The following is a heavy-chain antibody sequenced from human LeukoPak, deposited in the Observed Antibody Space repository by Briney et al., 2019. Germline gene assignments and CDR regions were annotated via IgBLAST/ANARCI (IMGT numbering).Heavy chain of an antibody. J-gene: IGHJ4*02. CDR1: GYSFTSYD. V-gene: IGHV1-8*03. D-gene: IGHD4-23*01. CDR2: MNPNSGNT. Sequence: GESLKISCKGSGYSFTSYDINWVRQATGQGLEWMGWMNPNSGNTGYAQKFQGRVTITRNTSISTAYMELSSLRSEDTAVYYCARGYGGNYWGQGTLVTVSS. CDR3: ARGYGGNY.